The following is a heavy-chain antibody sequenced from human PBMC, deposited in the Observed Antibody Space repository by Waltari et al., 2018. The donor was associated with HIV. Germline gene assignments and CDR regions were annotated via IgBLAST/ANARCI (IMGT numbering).Heavy chain of an antibody. CDR1: GFTFSSYA. D-gene: IGHD3-22*01. CDR2: LSGGGAST. CDR3: AKDSNYDSSGPIDY. V-gene: IGHV3-23*01. Sequence: EVQLLESGGGVVQPGGSLRLSCAASGFTFSSYALSWVRQAPGKGLEWVSALSGGGASTYYADSVKGRFTISRDNSKNTLYLQMNRLRADDTAVYYCAKDSNYDSSGPIDYWGQGTLVTVSS. J-gene: IGHJ4*02.